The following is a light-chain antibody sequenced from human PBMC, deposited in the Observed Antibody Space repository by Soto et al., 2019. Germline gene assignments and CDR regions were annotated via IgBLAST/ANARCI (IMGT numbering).Light chain of an antibody. Sequence: EIAMTQSPATLSLSPGEMATLSWRASQSVSSYLAWYQQKPGQAPRLLIYDASNRATGIPARFSGSGSGTDFTLTISSLEPEDFAVYYCQQRSNWPKTFGQGTKVDIK. CDR3: QQRSNWPKT. CDR2: DAS. CDR1: QSVSSY. J-gene: IGKJ1*01. V-gene: IGKV3-11*01.